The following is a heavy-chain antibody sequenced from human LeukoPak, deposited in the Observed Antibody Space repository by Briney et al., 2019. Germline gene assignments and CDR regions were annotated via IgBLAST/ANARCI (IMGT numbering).Heavy chain of an antibody. CDR1: GFTFSDYY. V-gene: IGHV3-11*04. Sequence: PGGSLRLSCAALGFTFSDYYMSWIRQAPGKGLEWVSYISSSGSTIYYADSVKGRFTISRDNAKNSLYLQMNSLRAEDTAVYYCARNLYYDFWSGYSLDYYFDYWGQGTLVTVSS. J-gene: IGHJ4*02. CDR2: ISSSGSTI. D-gene: IGHD3-3*01. CDR3: ARNLYYDFWSGYSLDYYFDY.